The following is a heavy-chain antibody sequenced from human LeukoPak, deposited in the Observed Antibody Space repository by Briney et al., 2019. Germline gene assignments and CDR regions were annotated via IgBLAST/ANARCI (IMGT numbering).Heavy chain of an antibody. CDR1: GYTFTGYY. D-gene: IGHD6-19*01. V-gene: IGHV1-2*04. J-gene: IGHJ4*02. Sequence: ASVKVSCKASGYTFTGYYMHRVRQAPGQGLEWMGWINPNSGGTNYAQKFQGWVTMTRDTSISTAYMELSRLRSDDTAVYYCARAYSSGDYAIDYWGQGTPVTVSS. CDR3: ARAYSSGDYAIDY. CDR2: INPNSGGT.